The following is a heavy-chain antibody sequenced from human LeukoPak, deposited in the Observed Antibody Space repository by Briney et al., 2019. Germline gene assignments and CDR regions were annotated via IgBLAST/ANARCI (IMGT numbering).Heavy chain of an antibody. D-gene: IGHD3-3*01. CDR2: ISYDGSNK. CDR1: GFTFSSYA. J-gene: IGHJ5*02. Sequence: PGGSLRLSCAASGFTFSSYAMHWVRQAPGKGLEWVAVISYDGSNKYYADSVKGRFTISRDNSKNTLYLQMNSLRAEDTAVYYCARDRGPISHANNWFDPWGQGTLVTVSS. CDR3: ARDRGPISHANNWFDP. V-gene: IGHV3-30*04.